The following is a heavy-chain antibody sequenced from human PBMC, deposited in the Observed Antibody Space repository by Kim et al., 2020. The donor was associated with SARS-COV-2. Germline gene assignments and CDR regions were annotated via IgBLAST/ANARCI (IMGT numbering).Heavy chain of an antibody. CDR3: AKEGRDAFDI. Sequence: SIGYADSVKGRFTIARDNAKNSLYLQMNSLRAEDTALYYCAKEGRDAFDIWGQGTMVTVSS. CDR2: SI. V-gene: IGHV3-9*01. J-gene: IGHJ3*02.